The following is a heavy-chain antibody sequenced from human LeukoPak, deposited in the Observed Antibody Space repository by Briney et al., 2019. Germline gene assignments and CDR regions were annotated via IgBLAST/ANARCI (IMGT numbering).Heavy chain of an antibody. D-gene: IGHD1-14*01. J-gene: IGHJ3*02. CDR2: IYPGDSDT. Sequence: GESLKISCKGSGYSFTSYWIGWVRQMPGKGLEWTGIIYPGDSDTRYSPSLQGQVTVSADKSISTAYLQWSSLKASDTAMYYCARPYPPGSDAFDIWGQGTMVTVSS. CDR1: GYSFTSYW. V-gene: IGHV5-51*01. CDR3: ARPYPPGSDAFDI.